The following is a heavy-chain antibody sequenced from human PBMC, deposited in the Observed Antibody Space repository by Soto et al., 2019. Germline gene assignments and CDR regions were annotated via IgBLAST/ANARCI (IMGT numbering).Heavy chain of an antibody. CDR2: LYYTGST. Sequence: SETLSLTCTVSGGSISSHYWSWVRQPPGKGLEWIGYLYYTGSTNYNASLKSQVTVSLDTSKNQFSLMLTSVTAADTAVYYCARVGATVTSQALGFDHWGQGILVTVSS. CDR1: GGSISSHY. D-gene: IGHD4-17*01. V-gene: IGHV4-59*11. J-gene: IGHJ4*02. CDR3: ARVGATVTSQALGFDH.